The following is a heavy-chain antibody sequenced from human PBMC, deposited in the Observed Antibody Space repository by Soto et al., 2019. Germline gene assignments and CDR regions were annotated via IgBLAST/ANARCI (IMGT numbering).Heavy chain of an antibody. D-gene: IGHD2-21*01. J-gene: IGHJ6*02. V-gene: IGHV3-30*18. Sequence: QVQLVESGGGVVQPGRSLRLSCVASGFTFSSHGLHWVRQAPSRGLEWVAVISYDGTNKQYGDSVKGRFTISRDNSQNTLYLQMNSLRAEDTAVYYCVKDRRTEAYGMEVWGQGTTVTVSS. CDR3: VKDRRTEAYGMEV. CDR2: ISYDGTNK. CDR1: GFTFSSHG.